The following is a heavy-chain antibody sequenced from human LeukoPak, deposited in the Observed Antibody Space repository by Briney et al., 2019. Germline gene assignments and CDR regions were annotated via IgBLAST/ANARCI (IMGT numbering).Heavy chain of an antibody. J-gene: IGHJ4*02. CDR3: ARSGLRGPIDY. Sequence: GSLRLSCAASGFTFSDYYMSWIRHAPGKGLEWVSYISSSGSTIYYADPVKGRFTISRENAKNSLYLQMNSLRAEDTAVYYCARSGLRGPIDYWGQGTLVTVSS. CDR2: ISSSGSTI. D-gene: IGHD2-21*01. V-gene: IGHV3-11*04. CDR1: GFTFSDYY.